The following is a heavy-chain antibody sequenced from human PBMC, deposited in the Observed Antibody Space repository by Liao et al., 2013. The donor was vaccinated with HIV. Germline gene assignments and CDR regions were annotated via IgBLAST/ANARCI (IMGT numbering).Heavy chain of an antibody. Sequence: QVQLQESGPGLVKPSETLSLTCTVSGGSISFYYWNWIRQPPGKGLEWIGYIYYSGSTNYNPSLKSRVTISVDTSKNQFSLKLSSVTAADTAMYYCARTDQYYDFWNGYENWFDPGAREPWSPSPQ. D-gene: IGHD3-3*01. CDR2: IYYSGST. J-gene: IGHJ5*02. CDR3: ARTDQYYDFWNGYENWFDP. V-gene: IGHV4-59*01. CDR1: GGSISFYY.